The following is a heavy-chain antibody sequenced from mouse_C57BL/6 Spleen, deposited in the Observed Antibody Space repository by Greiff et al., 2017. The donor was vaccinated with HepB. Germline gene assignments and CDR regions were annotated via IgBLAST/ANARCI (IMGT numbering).Heavy chain of an antibody. CDR1: GYTFTSYG. J-gene: IGHJ3*01. CDR2: IYPRSGNT. CDR3: AREEGGYGGLAY. Sequence: QVHVKQSGAELARPGASVKLSCKASGYTFTSYGISWVKQRTGQGLEWIGEIYPRSGNTYYNEKFKGKATLTADKSSSTAYMELRSLTSEDSAVYFCAREEGGYGGLAYWGQGTLVTVSA. D-gene: IGHD2-2*01. V-gene: IGHV1-81*01.